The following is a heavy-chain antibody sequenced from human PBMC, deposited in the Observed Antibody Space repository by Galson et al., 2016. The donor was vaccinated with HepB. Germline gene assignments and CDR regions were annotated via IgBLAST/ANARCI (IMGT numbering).Heavy chain of an antibody. D-gene: IGHD3-16*01. J-gene: IGHJ1*01. CDR1: GFTFSSYG. Sequence: SLRLSCAASGFTFSSYGLHWVRQAPGKGLEFVAAISSDGKRMYSADTVKGRFSISRDNLKSILYLQMSSLRPEDTATYYCVKHDRGPADDWGQGTPVTVSS. CDR2: ISSDGKRM. V-gene: IGHV3-64D*08. CDR3: VKHDRGPADD.